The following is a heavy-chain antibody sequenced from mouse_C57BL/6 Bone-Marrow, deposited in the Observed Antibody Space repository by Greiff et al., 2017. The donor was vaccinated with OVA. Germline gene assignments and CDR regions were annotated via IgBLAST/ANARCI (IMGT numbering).Heavy chain of an antibody. D-gene: IGHD1-1*01. J-gene: IGHJ2*01. CDR2: ISRGSSTI. CDR1: GFTFSDYG. V-gene: IGHV5-17*01. CDR3: ARDFTVVATFDY. Sequence: DVHLVESGGGLVKPGGSLKLSCAASGFTFSDYGMHWVRQAPEKGLEWVAYISRGSSTIYYADTVKGRFTISRDNAKNTLFLQMTSLRSEDTAMYYCARDFTVVATFDYWGQGTTLTVSS.